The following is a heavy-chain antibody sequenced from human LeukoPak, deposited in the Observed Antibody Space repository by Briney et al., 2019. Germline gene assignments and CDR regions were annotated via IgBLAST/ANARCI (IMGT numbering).Heavy chain of an antibody. V-gene: IGHV3-66*02. J-gene: IGHJ4*02. D-gene: IGHD3-3*01. CDR2: IYSGGST. Sequence: PGGSLRLSCAASGFTVSSNYMSWVRQAPGKGLEWVSVIYSGGSTYYAVHVKGRFTISRDNSKNKLFLQMNRLRAEDTAVYYCARGGSGGTIFGVVTLFYFDYWGQGTLVTVSS. CDR1: GFTVSSNY. CDR3: ARGGSGGTIFGVVTLFYFDY.